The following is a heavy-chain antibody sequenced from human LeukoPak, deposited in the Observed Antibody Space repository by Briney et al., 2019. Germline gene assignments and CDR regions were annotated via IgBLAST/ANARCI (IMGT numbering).Heavy chain of an antibody. V-gene: IGHV5-51*01. D-gene: IGHD4-17*01. CDR1: GYRFTNYL. J-gene: IGHJ4*02. Sequence: EALKISRKGSGYRFTNYLICWVRQMPGKGLGWMGIIYPGDSDTRYSPSFQGQVTISADKSISTAYLQWSSLKASDTAMFYCARYYGDRFYFDYWGQGTLVTVSS. CDR2: IYPGDSDT. CDR3: ARYYGDRFYFDY.